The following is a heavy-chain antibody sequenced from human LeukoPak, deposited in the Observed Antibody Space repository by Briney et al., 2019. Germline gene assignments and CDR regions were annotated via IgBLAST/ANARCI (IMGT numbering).Heavy chain of an antibody. CDR2: ISSSSSYI. Sequence: PGGSLRLSCAASGFTFSSYSMNWVRQAPGKGLEWVSSISSSSSYIYYADSVKGRFTISRDNAKNSLYLQMNSLRAEDTAVYYCARAQSPMVRPQYYYYGMDVWGQGTTVTVSS. J-gene: IGHJ6*02. D-gene: IGHD3-10*01. CDR1: GFTFSSYS. CDR3: ARAQSPMVRPQYYYYGMDV. V-gene: IGHV3-21*01.